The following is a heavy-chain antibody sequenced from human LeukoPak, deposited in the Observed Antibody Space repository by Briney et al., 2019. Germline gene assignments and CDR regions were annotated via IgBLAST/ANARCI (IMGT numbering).Heavy chain of an antibody. CDR3: ARHIGGGIEDMDV. CDR1: GGSIGTYY. CDR2: IYVTGT. V-gene: IGHV4-59*08. Sequence: TTETLSLTCTVSGGSIGTYYWSWIRQSPGKGLEWIGYIYVTGTRYNPYLQSRVTISVDRSRNQFFLKMSSVTAADTAVYYCARHIGGGIEDMDVWGKGTKVIVSS. D-gene: IGHD3-16*02. J-gene: IGHJ6*03.